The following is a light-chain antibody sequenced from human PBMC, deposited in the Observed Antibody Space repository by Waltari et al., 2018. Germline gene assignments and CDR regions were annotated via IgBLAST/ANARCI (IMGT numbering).Light chain of an antibody. Sequence: EIVLTQSPGTLTLSPGESAPLSCRASSSVGRSLAWYQQKPGQAPRLLIYGASNRATGIPDRFSGSGSGTDFSLTISRLEPEDFSVYYCQHYVRLPVTFGQGTRVEIK. CDR1: SSVGRS. CDR3: QHYVRLPVT. J-gene: IGKJ1*01. CDR2: GAS. V-gene: IGKV3-20*01.